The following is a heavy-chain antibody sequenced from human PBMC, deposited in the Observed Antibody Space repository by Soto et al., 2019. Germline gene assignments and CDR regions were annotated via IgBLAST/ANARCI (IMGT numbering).Heavy chain of an antibody. CDR2: TSAYHGNT. Sequence: QVQLVQSGAEVKKPGASVKYSCKASGYTFTSYGIGWVQQAPGQGLGWMGGTSAYHGNTNDAQKLQGRVTMTTDASTSPAYMELRSLTSADTAVYYCAREYSYGSGPWYWAQGTLVTVSS. CDR1: GYTFTSYG. V-gene: IGHV1-18*01. CDR3: AREYSYGSGPWY. J-gene: IGHJ4*02. D-gene: IGHD3-10*01.